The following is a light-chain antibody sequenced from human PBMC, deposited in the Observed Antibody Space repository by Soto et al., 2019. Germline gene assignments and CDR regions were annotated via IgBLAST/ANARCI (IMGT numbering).Light chain of an antibody. V-gene: IGKV1-8*01. J-gene: IGKJ5*01. CDR2: AAS. Sequence: AIRMTQSPSSLSASTGDRVTITCRASQGISSYLAWYQQKPGKAPKLLIYAASTLQSGVPSRFSGSGSGTDFTLTISCLQSEDFATYYCQQYYSYPTFGQGTRLE. CDR3: QQYYSYPT. CDR1: QGISSY.